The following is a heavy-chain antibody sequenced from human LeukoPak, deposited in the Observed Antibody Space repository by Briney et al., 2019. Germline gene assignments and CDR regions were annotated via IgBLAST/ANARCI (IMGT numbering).Heavy chain of an antibody. D-gene: IGHD5/OR15-5a*01. J-gene: IGHJ5*01. V-gene: IGHV5-51*01. CDR1: GYSFTSYW. CDR2: IYPGDSDT. Sequence: HGESLKISCKGSGYSFTSYWIGWVRQMPGKGLEWMGIIYPGDSDTRYSPSLQGQVTISVDKSISTAYLQWSSLKASDTAMYYCARRAIFSTIRGAAAPVAWFDSWGQGTLVTVSS. CDR3: ARRAIFSTIRGAAAPVAWFDS.